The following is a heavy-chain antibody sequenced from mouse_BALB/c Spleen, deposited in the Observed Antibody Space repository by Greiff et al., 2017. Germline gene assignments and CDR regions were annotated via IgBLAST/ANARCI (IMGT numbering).Heavy chain of an antibody. CDR1: GYSITSDYA. D-gene: IGHD2-14*01. J-gene: IGHJ2*01. CDR3: ARPFGYDGDFDY. CDR2: ISYSGST. V-gene: IGHV3-2*02. Sequence: EVKLVESGPGLVKPSQSLSLTCTVTGYSITSDYAWNWIRQFPGNKLEWMGYISYSGSTSYNPSLKSRISITRDTSKNQFFLQLNSVTTEDTATYYCARPFGYDGDFDYWGQGTTLTVSS.